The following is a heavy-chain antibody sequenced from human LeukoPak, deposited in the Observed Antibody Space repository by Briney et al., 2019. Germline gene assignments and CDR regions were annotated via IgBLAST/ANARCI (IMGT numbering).Heavy chain of an antibody. CDR2: ISNIGDII. CDR1: GFTFSNYE. V-gene: IGHV3-48*03. D-gene: IGHD6-13*01. Sequence: HPGGSLRLSCAASGFTFSNYEMNWVRQAPGKGLEWISHISNIGDIIHYADSVEGRFTISRDNAKNSLYLQINSLRAEDTAVYYCAKDATAVVGTVYMDVWGKGTTVTISS. J-gene: IGHJ6*03. CDR3: AKDATAVVGTVYMDV.